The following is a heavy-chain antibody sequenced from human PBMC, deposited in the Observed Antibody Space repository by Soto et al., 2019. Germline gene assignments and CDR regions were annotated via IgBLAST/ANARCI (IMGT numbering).Heavy chain of an antibody. CDR3: ARAAKRYFDY. CDR2: IIPILGPA. V-gene: IGHV1-69*06. J-gene: IGHJ4*02. Sequence: QVHLVQSGAEVKKPGSSFNVSCKVSGGTFNTFAVSWVRQAPGQGFEWLGGIIPILGPAFYAQKFQGRVTITPDKSTSTADSELTSLTSEDTGVYYCARAAKRYFDYWGQGTLVTVSS. CDR1: GGTFNTFA.